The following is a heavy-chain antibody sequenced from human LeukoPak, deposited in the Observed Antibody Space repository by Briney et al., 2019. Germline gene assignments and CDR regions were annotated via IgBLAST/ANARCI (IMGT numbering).Heavy chain of an antibody. CDR1: GYSISSDYY. Sequence: PSETLSLTCAVSGYSISSDYYWGWIRQPPGKGLEWIGSIYHSGSTYYNPSLKSRVTISVDTSKNQFSLKLSSVTAAHTAVYYCARLYGSGRNWFDPWGQGTLVTVSS. CDR2: IYHSGST. D-gene: IGHD3-10*01. J-gene: IGHJ5*02. V-gene: IGHV4-38-2*01. CDR3: ARLYGSGRNWFDP.